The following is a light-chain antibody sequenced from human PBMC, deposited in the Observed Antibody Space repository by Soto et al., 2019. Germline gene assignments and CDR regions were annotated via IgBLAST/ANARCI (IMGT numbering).Light chain of an antibody. V-gene: IGKV3-20*01. J-gene: IGKJ1*01. Sequence: EIVLTQSPGTLSLSPRERATLSCRASQSVSSSDLAWYQQKPGQAPRLLIYGASSRATGIPDRFSGSGSGTDFTLTISGLELEDSAAYYCQRHGATFGQGTKVEIK. CDR1: QSVSSSD. CDR3: QRHGAT. CDR2: GAS.